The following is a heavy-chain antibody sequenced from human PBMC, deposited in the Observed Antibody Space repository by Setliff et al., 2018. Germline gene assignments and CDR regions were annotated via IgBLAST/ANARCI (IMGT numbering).Heavy chain of an antibody. CDR3: AREIQPRRGPVYDSSGLAFDY. D-gene: IGHD3-22*01. CDR2: IQPDGTI. V-gene: IGHV3-66*01. Sequence: PGGSLRLSCAASGFTINNSYMSWVRQAPGEGLEWLSEIQPDGTIYYADSVRGRFTISRDNAENSLYLQMNSLRVEDTAVYYCAREIQPRRGPVYDSSGLAFDYWGQGTLVTVSS. CDR1: GFTINNSY. J-gene: IGHJ4*01.